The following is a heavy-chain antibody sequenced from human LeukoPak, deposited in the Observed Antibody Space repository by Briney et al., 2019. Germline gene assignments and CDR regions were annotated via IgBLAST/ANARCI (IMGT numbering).Heavy chain of an antibody. CDR2: INHSGST. CDR1: GGSFSGYY. CDR3: ALITRGLFGYFQH. D-gene: IGHD3-3*01. Sequence: PWETLSLTCAVYGGSFSGYYWSWIRQPPGKGLEWIGEINHSGSTNYNPSLKSRVTISVDTSKNQFSLKLSSVTAADTAVYYCALITRGLFGYFQHWGQGTLVTVSS. J-gene: IGHJ1*01. V-gene: IGHV4-34*01.